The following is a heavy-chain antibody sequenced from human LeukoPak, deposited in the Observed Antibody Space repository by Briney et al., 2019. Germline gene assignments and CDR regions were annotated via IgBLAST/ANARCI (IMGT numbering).Heavy chain of an antibody. D-gene: IGHD6-6*01. CDR2: IYYSGGT. J-gene: IGHJ6*03. V-gene: IGHV4-59*01. CDR1: AFTISNIY. Sequence: PSVTLSFTCTGSAFTISNIYWIRLRHRPGLGWMGSGYIYYSGGTYYNPSLRSGAIISIDTPENQFSLKLSSVTAADAAVYYCARGGIRQLVSRAYCYYMGVWRKGTTVSVSS. CDR3: ARGGIRQLVSRAYCYYMGV.